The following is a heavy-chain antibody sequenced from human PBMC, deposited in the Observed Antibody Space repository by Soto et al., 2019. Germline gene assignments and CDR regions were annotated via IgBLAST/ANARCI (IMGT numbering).Heavy chain of an antibody. D-gene: IGHD3-3*01. Sequence: SVKVSCKASGGTFSSYAISWVRQAPGQGLEWMGGIIPIFGTANYAQKFQGRVTITADESTSTAYMELSSLRSEDTAVYYCARGLTIFGVVIIPVGYYYYGMDVWGQGTTVTVSS. CDR1: GGTFSSYA. CDR3: ARGLTIFGVVIIPVGYYYYGMDV. V-gene: IGHV1-69*13. J-gene: IGHJ6*02. CDR2: IIPIFGTA.